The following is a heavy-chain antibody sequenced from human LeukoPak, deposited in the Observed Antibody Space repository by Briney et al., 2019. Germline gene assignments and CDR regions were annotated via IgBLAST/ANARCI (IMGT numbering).Heavy chain of an antibody. CDR2: ISGSGGST. J-gene: IGHJ4*02. CDR1: GFTFSSYA. D-gene: IGHD2-15*01. CDR3: AKGPYRYCSGGSCYFDY. Sequence: GGSLRLSCAASGFTFSSYAMSWVRQAPGKGLEWVSAISGSGGSTYYADSVKGRFTISRDNSKNTPYLQMNSLRAEDTAVYYCAKGPYRYCSGGSCYFDYWGQGTLVTVSS. V-gene: IGHV3-23*01.